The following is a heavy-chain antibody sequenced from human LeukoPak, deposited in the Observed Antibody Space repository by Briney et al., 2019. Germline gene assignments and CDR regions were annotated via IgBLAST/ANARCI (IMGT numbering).Heavy chain of an antibody. CDR3: ARGSRRYSSGWYREGIDY. Sequence: PGGSLRLSCAASGFTFGSYAMSWVRQAPGKGLGWVANIKQDGSEKYYVDSVKGRFTISRDNAKNSLYLQMNSLRAEDTAVYYCARGSRRYSSGWYREGIDYWGQGTLVTVSS. V-gene: IGHV3-7*01. CDR1: GFTFGSYA. J-gene: IGHJ4*02. CDR2: IKQDGSEK. D-gene: IGHD6-19*01.